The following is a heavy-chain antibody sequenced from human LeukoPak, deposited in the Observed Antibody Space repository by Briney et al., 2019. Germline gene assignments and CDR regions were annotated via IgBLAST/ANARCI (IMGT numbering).Heavy chain of an antibody. V-gene: IGHV3-23*01. D-gene: IGHD3-22*01. CDR1: GFTFSSYA. CDR2: ISGSGGNT. J-gene: IGHJ4*02. CDR3: AKDILGGTYYYDSSGGFDY. Sequence: GGSLRLSCAASGFTFSSYAMSWVRQAPGKGLEWVSSISGSGGNTYYEDSVKGRFTISRDKSKNTLYLQMSSLRTEDTALYYCAKDILGGTYYYDSSGGFDYWGQGTLVTVSS.